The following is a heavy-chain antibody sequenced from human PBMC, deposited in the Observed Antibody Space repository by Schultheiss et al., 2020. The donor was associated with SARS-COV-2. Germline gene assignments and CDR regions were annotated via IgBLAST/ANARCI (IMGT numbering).Heavy chain of an antibody. D-gene: IGHD3-10*01. V-gene: IGHV4-59*01. J-gene: IGHJ6*02. CDR3: ARAEIGDDYDMDV. CDR1: GGSISSYY. CDR2: IYYSGST. Sequence: GSLRLSCTVSGGSISSYYWSWIRQPPGKGLEWIGYIYYSGSTNYNPSLKSRVTISVDTSKNQFSLKLSSVTAADTAVYYCARAEIGDDYDMDVWGQGTTVTVSS.